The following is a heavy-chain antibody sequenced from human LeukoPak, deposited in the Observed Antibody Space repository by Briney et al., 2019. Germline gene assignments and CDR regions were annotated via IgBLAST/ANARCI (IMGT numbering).Heavy chain of an antibody. Sequence: ASVKVSCKASGYTFSNSDIRWVRQAPGQGLEWMGWIYAYNGHTNYAQNFQGRVTLTTHTSTSTAYMELRSLRSDDTAVYYCARGGRYYFDYWGQGTLVTVSS. CDR1: GYTFSNSD. CDR3: ARGGRYYFDY. V-gene: IGHV1-18*01. D-gene: IGHD6-25*01. CDR2: IYAYNGHT. J-gene: IGHJ4*02.